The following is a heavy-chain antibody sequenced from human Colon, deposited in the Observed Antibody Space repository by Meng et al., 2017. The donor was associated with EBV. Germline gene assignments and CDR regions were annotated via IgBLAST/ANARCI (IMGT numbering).Heavy chain of an antibody. CDR2: IDDSGST. Sequence: VRSEWWGPELVNPWGTRSRSCGVSGVSISSNIRWTWVRQPPGKGLEWIGEIDDSGSTNYNPSLNSRSSISLDKSKNHFSLKVNSVTAADTAVYYCARGKQDAWELLAYWGQGALVTVSS. D-gene: IGHD1-26*01. CDR1: GVSISSNIR. V-gene: IGHV4-4*02. J-gene: IGHJ4*02. CDR3: ARGKQDAWELLAY.